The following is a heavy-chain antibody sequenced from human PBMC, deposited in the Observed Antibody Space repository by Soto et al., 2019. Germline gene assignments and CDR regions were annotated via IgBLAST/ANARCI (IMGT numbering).Heavy chain of an antibody. Sequence: SETLSLTCAVYGGSFSGYYWSWIRQPPGKGLEWIGEINHSGSTNYNPSLKSRVTISVDTSKNQFSLKLSSVTAADTAFYYCARVYCDGGTCYFVDFWGRGTLVTVSS. CDR2: INHSGST. D-gene: IGHD2-15*01. V-gene: IGHV4-34*01. J-gene: IGHJ4*02. CDR1: GGSFSGYY. CDR3: ARVYCDGGTCYFVDF.